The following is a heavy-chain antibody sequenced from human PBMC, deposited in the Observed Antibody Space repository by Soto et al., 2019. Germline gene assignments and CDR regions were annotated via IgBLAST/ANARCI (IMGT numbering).Heavy chain of an antibody. V-gene: IGHV4-34*01. Sequence: PSETLSLTCAVYGGSFSGYYWSWIRQPPGKGLEWIGEINHSGSTNYNPSLKSRVTISVDTSKNQFSLKLSSVTAADTAVYYCVTGGDGYRFDYWGQGTLVTVSS. CDR3: VTGGDGYRFDY. CDR2: INHSGST. CDR1: GGSFSGYY. J-gene: IGHJ4*02. D-gene: IGHD2-21*02.